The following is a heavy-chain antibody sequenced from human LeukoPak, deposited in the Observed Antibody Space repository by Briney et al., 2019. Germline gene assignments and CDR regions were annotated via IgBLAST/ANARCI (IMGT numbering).Heavy chain of an antibody. V-gene: IGHV3-74*01. CDR3: ASKGTSYASGSLAY. Sequence: PGGSLRLSCAASGFTFSSYWMHWVRQAPGKGLVWVSRINRDGGITTYADSVEGRFTISRDNAKNTLYLQMNSLRAEATAVYSCASKGTSYASGSLAYWGQGTLVTVSS. J-gene: IGHJ4*02. CDR2: INRDGGIT. CDR1: GFTFSSYW. D-gene: IGHD3-10*01.